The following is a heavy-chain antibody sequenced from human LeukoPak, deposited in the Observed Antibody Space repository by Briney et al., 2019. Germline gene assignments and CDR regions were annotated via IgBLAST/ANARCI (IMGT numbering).Heavy chain of an antibody. CDR3: ARGYSSSEDWYFDL. V-gene: IGHV1-69*05. D-gene: IGHD6-6*01. CDR2: IIPIFGTA. CDR1: GGTFSSYA. Sequence: SVKVSCKASGGTFSSYAISWVRQAPGQGLEWMGGIIPIFGTASYAQKFQGRVTMTRDTSTSTVYMELSSLRSEDTAVYYCARGYSSSEDWYFDLWGRGTLVTVSS. J-gene: IGHJ2*01.